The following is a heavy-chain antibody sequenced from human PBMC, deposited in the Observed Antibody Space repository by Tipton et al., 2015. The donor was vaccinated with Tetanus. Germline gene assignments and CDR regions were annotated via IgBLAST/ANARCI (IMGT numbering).Heavy chain of an antibody. CDR3: ARRRTTTALSYYFDS. D-gene: IGHD4-17*01. CDR2: LNPSGTST. J-gene: IGHJ4*02. CDR1: GFTFSSYW. V-gene: IGHV3-11*01. Sequence: GSLRLSCAASGFTFSSYWMSWVRQAPGKGLEWVSYLNPSGTSTYYADSVKGRFTISRDNTKNSLFLQMNNLGAEDTAVYYCARRRTTTALSYYFDSWGQGTLVTVSS.